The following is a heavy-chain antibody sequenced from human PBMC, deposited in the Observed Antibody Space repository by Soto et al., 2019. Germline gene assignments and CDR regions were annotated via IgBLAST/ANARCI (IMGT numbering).Heavy chain of an antibody. CDR3: ARSETDNSRFDY. J-gene: IGHJ4*02. Sequence: QVQLVQSGAEVKKPGASVILSCKASGYTFTRNAIHWVRQAPGQRLEWIGKIDAGNGNTKYSQKFQGRVTIARDTSASAVYMELNTLESEDTSIYFCARSETDNSRFDYWGQGTLVTISS. D-gene: IGHD2-21*02. CDR1: GYTFTRNA. CDR2: IDAGNGNT. V-gene: IGHV1-3*01.